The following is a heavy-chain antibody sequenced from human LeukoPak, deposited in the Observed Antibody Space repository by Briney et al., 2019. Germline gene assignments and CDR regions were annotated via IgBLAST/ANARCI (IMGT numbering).Heavy chain of an antibody. D-gene: IGHD6-6*01. CDR2: IKQDGSEK. Sequence: PGGTLRLSCAASGFTFSSYGMSWVRQAPGKGLEWVANIKQDGSEKNYLESVKGRFTISRDNAKNSLYLQMNSLRAEDTGVYYCARDASAGTESWGQGTLVTVSS. J-gene: IGHJ5*02. CDR1: GFTFSSYG. CDR3: ARDASAGTES. V-gene: IGHV3-7*01.